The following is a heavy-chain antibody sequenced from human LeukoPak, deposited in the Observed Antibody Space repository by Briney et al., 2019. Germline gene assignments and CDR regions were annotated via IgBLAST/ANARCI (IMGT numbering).Heavy chain of an antibody. V-gene: IGHV4-39*07. CDR3: ARDRGYCSSTSCPGVDV. CDR1: GGSISSSSYY. Sequence: SETLSLTCTVSGGSISSSSYYWGWIRQPPGKGLEWIGEINHSGSTNYNPSLKSRVTISVDTSKNQFSLKLSSVTAADTAVYYCARDRGYCSSTSCPGVDVWGKGTTVTVSS. CDR2: INHSGST. D-gene: IGHD2-2*01. J-gene: IGHJ6*04.